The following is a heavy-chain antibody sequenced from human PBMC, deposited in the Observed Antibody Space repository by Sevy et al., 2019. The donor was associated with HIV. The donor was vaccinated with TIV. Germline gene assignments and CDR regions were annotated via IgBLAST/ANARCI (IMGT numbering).Heavy chain of an antibody. CDR3: ATHKTFWSGYPRRLFDP. CDR1: GYSFTSYW. Sequence: GESLKISCKGSGYSFTSYWIGWVRQMPGKGLEWMGIIYPGDSDTRYSPSFQGQVTISADKSISTAYLQWSSLKASDTAMYYCATHKTFWSGYPRRLFDPWGQGTLVTVSS. CDR2: IYPGDSDT. J-gene: IGHJ5*02. D-gene: IGHD3-3*01. V-gene: IGHV5-51*01.